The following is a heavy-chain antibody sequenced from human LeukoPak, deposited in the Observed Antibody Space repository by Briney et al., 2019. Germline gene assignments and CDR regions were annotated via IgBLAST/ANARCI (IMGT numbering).Heavy chain of an antibody. CDR1: GFTVITND. CDR3: ARGVEPLAANTLAY. V-gene: IGHV3-53*01. D-gene: IGHD1-14*01. CDR2: RYSDGNT. J-gene: IGHJ4*02. Sequence: PGGSLRLSCAASGFTVITNDMTWVRQAPGKGLEWVSVRYSDGNTKYADSVPGRFTISRDNSKNTLYLEMNSLSPDDTAVYYCARGVEPLAANTLAYWGQGTLVTVSS.